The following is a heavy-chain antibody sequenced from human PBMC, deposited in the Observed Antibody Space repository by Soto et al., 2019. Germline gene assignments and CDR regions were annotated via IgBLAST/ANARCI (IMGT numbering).Heavy chain of an antibody. J-gene: IGHJ4*02. CDR3: ARIPGYYDSSGYYPDRY. D-gene: IGHD3-22*01. CDR1: GYTFTSYG. CDR2: ISAYNGNT. Sequence: ASVKVSCKASGYTFTSYGISWVRQAPGQGLEWMGWISAYNGNTNYAQKLQGRVTMTTDTSTSTAYMELRSLRSDDTAVCYCARIPGYYDSSGYYPDRYWGQGTLVTVSS. V-gene: IGHV1-18*01.